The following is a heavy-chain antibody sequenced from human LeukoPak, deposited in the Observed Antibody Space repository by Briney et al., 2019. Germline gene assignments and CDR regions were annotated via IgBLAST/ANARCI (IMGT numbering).Heavy chain of an antibody. Sequence: SETLSLTCAVYGGSFSGYYWSWIRQPPGKGLEWIGEINHSGSTNYNSSLKSRVTISVDTSKNQFSLKLSSVTAADTAVYYCARVLNSMVQGARGSQYFDYWGQGTLVTVSS. CDR3: ARVLNSMVQGARGSQYFDY. V-gene: IGHV4-34*01. D-gene: IGHD3-10*01. CDR1: GGSFSGYY. J-gene: IGHJ4*02. CDR2: INHSGST.